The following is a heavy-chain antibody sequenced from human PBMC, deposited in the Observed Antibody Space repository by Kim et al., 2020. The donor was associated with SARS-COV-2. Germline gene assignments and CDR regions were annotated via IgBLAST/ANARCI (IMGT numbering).Heavy chain of an antibody. CDR3: AKESGSGSYYAWTYYYYGMDV. Sequence: GGSLRLSCAASGFTFSSYGMHWVRQAPGKGLEWAAVISYDGSNKNYADSVKGRFTISRDNSKNTLYLQMNSLGAEDTAVYYCAKESGSGSYYAWTYYYYGMDVWGQGTTVTVSS. CDR1: GFTFSSYG. D-gene: IGHD3-10*01. CDR2: ISYDGSNK. J-gene: IGHJ6*02. V-gene: IGHV3-30*18.